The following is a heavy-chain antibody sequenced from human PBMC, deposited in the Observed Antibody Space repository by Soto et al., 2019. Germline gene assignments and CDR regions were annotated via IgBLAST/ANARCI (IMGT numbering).Heavy chain of an antibody. V-gene: IGHV1-8*01. CDR2: MDPNSGST. CDR3: ARERKFDFWRKGLDV. CDR1: GYTFTTYD. Sequence: ASVKVFCKASGYTFTTYDINWVRQAPGQGLEWLGWMDPNSGSTGYAQNFQGRITMTRNISRNTAHMELSSLQSEDTAVYYCARERKFDFWRKGLDVWGQGTTVTVSS. J-gene: IGHJ6*02. D-gene: IGHD3-3*01.